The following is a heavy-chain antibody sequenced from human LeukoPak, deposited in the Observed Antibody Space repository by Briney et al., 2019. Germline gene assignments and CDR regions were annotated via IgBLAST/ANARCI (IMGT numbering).Heavy chain of an antibody. D-gene: IGHD2-15*01. CDR3: ARGKYSGFDL. CDR2: TYYRSKWNN. CDR1: GDSVSTNSVA. V-gene: IGHV6-1*01. J-gene: IGHJ3*01. Sequence: SQTLSLTCAISGDSVSTNSVAWNWIRQSPSRGLEWLGRTYYRSKWNNDYAVSVKSRIAINPDTSKNQFSLQLNSVTPDDTALYYCARGKYSGFDLWGQGTMVTVSS.